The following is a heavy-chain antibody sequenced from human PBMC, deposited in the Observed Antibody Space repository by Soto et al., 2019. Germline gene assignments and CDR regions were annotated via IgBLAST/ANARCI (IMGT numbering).Heavy chain of an antibody. Sequence: GGSLRLSCAASGFTFSSYAMHWVRQAPGKGLEWVAVISYDANNEYYADSVKGRFSISRDNSKNTMHMQMNSLKTEDTAVYYCARGGLNNFWSGPVGYWGQGIPVTVSS. CDR3: ARGGLNNFWSGPVGY. J-gene: IGHJ4*02. CDR1: GFTFSSYA. D-gene: IGHD3-3*01. CDR2: ISYDANNE. V-gene: IGHV3-30-3*01.